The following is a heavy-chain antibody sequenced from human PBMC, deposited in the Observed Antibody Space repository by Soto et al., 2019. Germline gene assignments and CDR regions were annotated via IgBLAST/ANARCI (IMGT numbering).Heavy chain of an antibody. CDR2: ISGSGGST. V-gene: IGHV3-23*01. CDR3: VPGASNFDY. D-gene: IGHD3-10*01. J-gene: IGHJ4*02. Sequence: GESLKISCAASGFTFSKYAMTWVRQAPGKGLEWVSSISGSGGSTNYADSVKGRFAISRDNSKNTLYLQLNSLRAEDTAVYYCVPGASNFDYWGQGTLVTVSS. CDR1: GFTFSKYA.